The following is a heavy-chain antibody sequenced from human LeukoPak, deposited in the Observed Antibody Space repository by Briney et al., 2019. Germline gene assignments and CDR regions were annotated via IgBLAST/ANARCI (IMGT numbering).Heavy chain of an antibody. CDR2: MSYDGSNK. J-gene: IGHJ4*02. CDR1: GFTFSSYA. Sequence: GGSLRLSCAASGFTFSSYAMHWVRQAPGKGLEWVAVMSYDGSNKYYADSVKGRFTISRDNSKNTLYLQMNSLRAEDTAVYYCAKDPLIAAPSDTVDYWGQGTLVTVSS. V-gene: IGHV3-30-3*01. CDR3: AKDPLIAAPSDTVDY. D-gene: IGHD6-13*01.